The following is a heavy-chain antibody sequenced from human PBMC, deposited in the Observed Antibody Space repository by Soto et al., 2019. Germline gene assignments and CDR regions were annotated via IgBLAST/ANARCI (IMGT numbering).Heavy chain of an antibody. V-gene: IGHV4-59*12. CDR1: GGSISGYY. CDR3: ATTETTLYNWFEP. D-gene: IGHD4-4*01. CDR2: IYCSGST. Sequence: SETLSLTCTVSGGSISGYYWTWIRQSPGKGLEWIGHIYCSGSTKYNPSLKSRLTMSVDKSKNQFSLRLSSVTAADTAVYYCATTETTLYNWFEPWGQGTLI. J-gene: IGHJ5*02.